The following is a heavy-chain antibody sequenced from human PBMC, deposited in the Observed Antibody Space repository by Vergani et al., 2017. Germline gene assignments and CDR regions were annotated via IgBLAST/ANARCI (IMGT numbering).Heavy chain of an antibody. D-gene: IGHD1-14*01. CDR3: ARDLRLLYNRFDP. J-gene: IGHJ5*02. V-gene: IGHV3-33*01. Sequence: VELGQSGPEMRKPGESLKISCAASGFTFNQYGMHWVRQAPGKGLEWVAVTWYDGNNKQYADSVKGRFTISRDNSKSTMYLQMNSLRDEDTGVYYCARDLRLLYNRFDPWGQGTLVTVSS. CDR2: TWYDGNNK. CDR1: GFTFNQYG.